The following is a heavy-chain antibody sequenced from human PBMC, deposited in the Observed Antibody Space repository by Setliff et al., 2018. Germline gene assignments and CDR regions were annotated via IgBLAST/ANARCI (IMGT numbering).Heavy chain of an antibody. D-gene: IGHD3-22*01. V-gene: IGHV3-23*01. CDR1: GFNFGDYS. Sequence: GGSLRLSCETSGFNFGDYSMAWVRQAPGKGLEWVSAISGRDSSTYYADSVKGRFTISRDNSKNTLYLQMNSLRAEDTAVYFCAKEGGGYSYDTSGYYYDYYYYYYMDVWGKGTTVTVSS. J-gene: IGHJ6*03. CDR3: AKEGGGYSYDTSGYYYDYYYYYYMDV. CDR2: ISGRDSST.